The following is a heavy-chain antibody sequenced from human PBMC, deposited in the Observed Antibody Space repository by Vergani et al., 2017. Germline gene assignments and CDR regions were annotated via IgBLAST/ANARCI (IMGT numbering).Heavy chain of an antibody. CDR2: VLFDGSNE. V-gene: IGHV3-30*02. J-gene: IGHJ4*02. CDR1: GFTFNRSG. CDR3: ARDLAYCHEGSCAL. D-gene: IGHD2-15*01. Sequence: QVQLVQSGGGVVQPGGSLRLSCVASGFTFNRSGMQWVRQAPGKGLEWVAYVLFDGSNEHYADSVKGRFIVSRDNSNDALYLQMNSLRTDDTAVYYCARDLAYCHEGSCALWGQGSVVTVSS.